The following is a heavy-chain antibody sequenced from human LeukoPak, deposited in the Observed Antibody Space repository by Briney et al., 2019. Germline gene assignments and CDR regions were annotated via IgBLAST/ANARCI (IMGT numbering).Heavy chain of an antibody. CDR2: ISSSSSYI. CDR3: AREKGVGSGYYSEYDY. CDR1: GFTFSNCS. J-gene: IGHJ4*02. Sequence: GGSLRLSCAASGFTFSNCSMNWVRQAPGKGLEWVSSISSSSSYIYYADSVKGRFTISRDNAKNSLYLQMNSLRAEDTAVYYCAREKGVGSGYYSEYDYWGQGTLVTVSS. V-gene: IGHV3-21*01. D-gene: IGHD3-22*01.